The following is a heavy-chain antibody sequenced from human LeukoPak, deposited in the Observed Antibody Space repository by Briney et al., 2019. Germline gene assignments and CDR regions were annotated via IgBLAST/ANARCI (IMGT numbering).Heavy chain of an antibody. CDR2: ISYDGSNK. D-gene: IGHD1-26*01. V-gene: IGHV3-30-3*01. CDR3: ARGVGSYTGYFDY. J-gene: IGHJ4*02. Sequence: GSLRLSCAASGFTFSSYAMHWVRQAPGKGLEWVAVISYDGSNKYYADSVKGRFTISRDNSKNTLYLQMNSLRAEDTAVYYCARGVGSYTGYFDYWGQGTLVTVSS. CDR1: GFTFSSYA.